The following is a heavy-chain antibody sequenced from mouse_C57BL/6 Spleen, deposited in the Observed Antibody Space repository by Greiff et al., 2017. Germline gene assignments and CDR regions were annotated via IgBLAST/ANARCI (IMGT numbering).Heavy chain of an antibody. CDR2: INPSSGYT. Sequence: QVQLKESGAELAKPGASVKLSCKASGYTFTSYWLHWVKQRPGQGLEWIGYINPSSGYTKYNQKFKDKATLTADKSSSTAYMQLSSLTYEDSAVYYCARQMSNYEFAYWGQGTLVTVSA. V-gene: IGHV1-7*01. J-gene: IGHJ3*01. D-gene: IGHD2-5*01. CDR1: GYTFTSYW. CDR3: ARQMSNYEFAY.